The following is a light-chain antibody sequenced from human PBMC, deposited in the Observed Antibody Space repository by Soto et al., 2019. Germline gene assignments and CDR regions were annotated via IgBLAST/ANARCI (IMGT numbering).Light chain of an antibody. CDR2: DVG. V-gene: IGLV2-14*03. J-gene: IGLJ1*01. CDR3: SSYSSSSSV. CDR1: SSDLGGYNF. Sequence: HSALTQPASVSGSPGQSVTISCTGTSSDLGGYNFVSWYQHHPGKAPKLMIYDVGNRPSGVSVRFSGSKSGNTASLTISGLQAEDEADYYCSSYSSSSSVFGTGTKLTVL.